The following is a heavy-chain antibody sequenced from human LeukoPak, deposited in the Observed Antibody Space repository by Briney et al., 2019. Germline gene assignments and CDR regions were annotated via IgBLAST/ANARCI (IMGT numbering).Heavy chain of an antibody. D-gene: IGHD6-6*01. J-gene: IGHJ3*02. CDR3: ARGLRTLIAARPSAFDI. CDR1: GGSFSGYY. V-gene: IGHV4-34*01. CDR2: INQSGST. Sequence: PSETLSLTCAVYGGSFSGYYWSWIRQPPGKGLECFGEINQSGSTNDHPSLKSRVTISVDTSKNQFSLKLSSVTAADTAVYYCARGLRTLIAARPSAFDIWGQGTMVTVSS.